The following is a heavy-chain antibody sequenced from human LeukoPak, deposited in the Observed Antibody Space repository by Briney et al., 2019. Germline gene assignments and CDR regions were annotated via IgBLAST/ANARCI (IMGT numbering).Heavy chain of an antibody. V-gene: IGHV4-39*07. Sequence: SETLSLTCTVSGGSISSSSYYWGWIRQPPGKGLEWIGSIYYSGSTYYNPSLKSRVTISVDTSKNQFSLKLSSVTAADTAVYYCASAPVTFGGVMRYFDYWGQGTLVTVSS. D-gene: IGHD3-16*01. CDR3: ASAPVTFGGVMRYFDY. CDR1: GGSISSSSYY. CDR2: IYYSGST. J-gene: IGHJ4*02.